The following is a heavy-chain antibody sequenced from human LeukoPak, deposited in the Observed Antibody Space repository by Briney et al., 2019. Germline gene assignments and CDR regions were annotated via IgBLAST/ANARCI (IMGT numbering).Heavy chain of an antibody. V-gene: IGHV3-7*01. CDR1: GFTFSSYW. J-gene: IGHJ4*02. Sequence: PGGSLRRSCAASGFTFSSYWMGWVRQAPGKRLEWVANMNIDGSEKYYADSAKGRFTISRDNARNSVYLQMNSLRVEDTAVYYCARDPVEWELLLDYWGQGTLVTVSS. CDR3: ARDPVEWELLLDY. CDR2: MNIDGSEK. D-gene: IGHD1-26*01.